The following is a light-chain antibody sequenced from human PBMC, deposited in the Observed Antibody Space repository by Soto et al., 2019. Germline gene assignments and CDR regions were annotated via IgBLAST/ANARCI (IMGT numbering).Light chain of an antibody. Sequence: DIQMNQSPSSLSASVGDRVTMTCRASQSISTYLNWYQQKPGKAPKLLIYGAYTLESGIPSRFSGSGSGTDFTLTITSLQPEDCATYYCQQSFTTPQTFGQGTKVDI. CDR1: QSISTY. CDR2: GAY. J-gene: IGKJ1*01. CDR3: QQSFTTPQT. V-gene: IGKV1-39*01.